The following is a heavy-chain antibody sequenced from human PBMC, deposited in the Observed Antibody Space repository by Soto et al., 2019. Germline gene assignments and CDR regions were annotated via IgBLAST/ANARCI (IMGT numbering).Heavy chain of an antibody. J-gene: IGHJ6*02. CDR1: GFTFSNYW. V-gene: IGHV3-7*01. CDR3: ARDLGRTAAGYYYYYAMDV. CDR2: IKEDGSEK. Sequence: GGSLRLSCAASGFTFSNYWMNWVRQAPGDGLEWVVNIKEDGSEKYFVDSVKGRFTISRDNDKNSLYLQMNSLRAEDTAVYYCARDLGRTAAGYYYYYAMDVWGQGTTVTVSS. D-gene: IGHD2-2*01.